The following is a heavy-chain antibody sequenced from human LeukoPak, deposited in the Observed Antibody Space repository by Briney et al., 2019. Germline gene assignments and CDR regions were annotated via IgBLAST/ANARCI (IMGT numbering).Heavy chain of an antibody. CDR3: AKRIQSAMATGY. Sequence: GSSVKVSCKASGGTFSNYAITWVRQAPGQGLEWMGGIIPMFGTASYAQKFQGRVTITADKSTSTAYMELSSLRSEDTAVYYCAKRIQSAMATGYWGQGTLVTVSS. J-gene: IGHJ4*02. CDR1: GGTFSNYA. CDR2: IIPMFGTA. D-gene: IGHD5-18*01. V-gene: IGHV1-69*06.